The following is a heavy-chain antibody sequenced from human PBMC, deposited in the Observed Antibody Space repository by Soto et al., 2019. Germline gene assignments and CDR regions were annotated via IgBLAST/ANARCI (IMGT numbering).Heavy chain of an antibody. D-gene: IGHD3-22*01. Sequence: SETLSLTCAVYGGSFSGYYWSWIRQPPGKGLEWIGEINHSGSTNYNPSLKSRVSISVDTSKNQFSLKLSSVTAADTAVYYCARESGDYYDSSGRDWFDPWGQGTLVTVSS. CDR3: ARESGDYYDSSGRDWFDP. CDR2: INHSGST. J-gene: IGHJ5*02. V-gene: IGHV4-34*01. CDR1: GGSFSGYY.